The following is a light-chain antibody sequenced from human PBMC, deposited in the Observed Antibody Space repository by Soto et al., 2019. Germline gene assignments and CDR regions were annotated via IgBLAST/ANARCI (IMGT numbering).Light chain of an antibody. CDR3: QSNNRSPFT. V-gene: IGKV1-27*01. Sequence: DIQMTQSPPSLSASVGDRATITCRASQDISNSLVWYQQKPGEAPKLMIYGASILQSGVPSRFSGSGSGTDFTLTISSLQPEDVATYYCQSNNRSPFTFGHGTKVQIK. CDR1: QDISNS. J-gene: IGKJ3*01. CDR2: GAS.